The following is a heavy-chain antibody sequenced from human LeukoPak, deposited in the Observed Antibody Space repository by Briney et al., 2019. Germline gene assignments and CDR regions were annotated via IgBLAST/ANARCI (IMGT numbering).Heavy chain of an antibody. J-gene: IGHJ6*02. CDR2: ISAYNGNT. V-gene: IGHV1-18*01. CDR1: GYTFTSYG. CDR3: ARDSSGWYGYYYYGMDV. Sequence: ASVKVSCKASGYTFTSYGISWVRQAPGQGLEWMGWISAYNGNTNYAQKLQGGVTMTTDTSTSTAYMELRSLRSDDTAVYYCARDSSGWYGYYYYGMDVWGQGTTVTVSS. D-gene: IGHD6-19*01.